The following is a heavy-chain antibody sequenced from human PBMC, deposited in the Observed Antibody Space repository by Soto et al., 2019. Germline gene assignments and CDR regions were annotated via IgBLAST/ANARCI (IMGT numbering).Heavy chain of an antibody. CDR3: ARDERRYYDFWSGYYPYYYYYGMDV. Sequence: QVQLQESGPGLVKPSQTLSLTCTVSGGSISSGGYYWSWIRQHPGKGLEWIGYIYYSGSTYYNPSLKSRVTISGDTSKNQFSLKLSSVTAADTAVYYCARDERRYYDFWSGYYPYYYYYGMDVWGQGTTVTVSS. D-gene: IGHD3-3*01. CDR2: IYYSGST. J-gene: IGHJ6*02. V-gene: IGHV4-31*03. CDR1: GGSISSGGYY.